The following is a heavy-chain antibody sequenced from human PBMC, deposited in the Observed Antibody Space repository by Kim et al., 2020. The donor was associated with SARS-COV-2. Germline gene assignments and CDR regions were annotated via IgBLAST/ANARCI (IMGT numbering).Heavy chain of an antibody. D-gene: IGHD1-7*01. Sequence: PSVKSRVTRQVDRSHTQFSLKLSSVTAADTAVYYCARGPNWNSLNWFDPWGQGTLVTVSS. V-gene: IGHV4-34*01. J-gene: IGHJ5*02. CDR3: ARGPNWNSLNWFDP.